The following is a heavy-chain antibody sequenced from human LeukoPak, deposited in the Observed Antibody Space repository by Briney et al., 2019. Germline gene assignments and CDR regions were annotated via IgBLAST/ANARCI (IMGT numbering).Heavy chain of an antibody. Sequence: ASVKVSCKASGYTFTSYGISRVRQAPGQGLEWMGWISAYNGNTNYAQKLQGRVTMTTDTSTSTAYMELRSLRSDDTAVYYCAREWVSEQQLVIYYYYGMDVWGQGTTVTVSS. CDR2: ISAYNGNT. V-gene: IGHV1-18*01. D-gene: IGHD6-13*01. CDR1: GYTFTSYG. CDR3: AREWVSEQQLVIYYYYGMDV. J-gene: IGHJ6*02.